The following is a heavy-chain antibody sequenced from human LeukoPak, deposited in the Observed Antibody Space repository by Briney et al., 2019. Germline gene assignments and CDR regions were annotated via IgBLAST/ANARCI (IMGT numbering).Heavy chain of an antibody. V-gene: IGHV3-23*01. CDR2: ISGSGGST. CDR3: AKPYRVLRYFDWLLAPDAFDI. D-gene: IGHD3-9*01. J-gene: IGHJ3*02. Sequence: GGSLRLTCAASGFTFSSYAMSWVRQAPGKGLEWVSAISGSGGSTYYADSVKGRFTISRDNSKNTLYLQMNSLRAEDTAVYYCAKPYRVLRYFDWLLAPDAFDIWGQGTMVTVSS. CDR1: GFTFSSYA.